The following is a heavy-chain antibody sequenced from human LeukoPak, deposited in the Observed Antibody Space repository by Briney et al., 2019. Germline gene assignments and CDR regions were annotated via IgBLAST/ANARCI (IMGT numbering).Heavy chain of an antibody. V-gene: IGHV4-4*09. CDR2: IYTSGST. CDR3: ARRRIGYCSSTSCSPYGYYMDV. Sequence: SETLSLTCTVSGGSISSYYWSWIRQPPGKELEWIGYIYTSGSTDYNPSLKSRVTISVDTSKNQFSLKLSSVTAADTAVYYCARRRIGYCSSTSCSPYGYYMDVWGKGTTVTVSS. J-gene: IGHJ6*03. D-gene: IGHD2-2*01. CDR1: GGSISSYY.